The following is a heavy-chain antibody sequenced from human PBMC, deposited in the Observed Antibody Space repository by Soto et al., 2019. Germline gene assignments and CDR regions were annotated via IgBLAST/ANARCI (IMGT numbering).Heavy chain of an antibody. D-gene: IGHD3-16*01. CDR2: VYHSGTT. CDR3: AVPGRCDVDY. CDR1: GASIGTNNW. Sequence: QVQLQESGPGLVEPSGTLSLTCAVSGASIGTNNWWSWVRQPPGKGLEWIGEVYHSGTTNCNPFLKRRVTISIDKAKNQFSLTLTSMTAADTALYYCAVPGRCDVDYWSQGTLVTVSS. J-gene: IGHJ4*02. V-gene: IGHV4-4*02.